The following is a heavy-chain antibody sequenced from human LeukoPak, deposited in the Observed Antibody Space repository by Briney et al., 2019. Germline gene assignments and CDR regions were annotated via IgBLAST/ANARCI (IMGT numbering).Heavy chain of an antibody. Sequence: GGSLRLSCAASGFTFSSYAMHWARQAPGKGLEWVAVISYDGSNKYYADSVKGRFTISRDNSKNTLYLQMNSLRAEDTAVYYCARDRGGVYCSSTSCYYDAFDIWGQGTMVTVSS. CDR2: ISYDGSNK. CDR3: ARDRGGVYCSSTSCYYDAFDI. J-gene: IGHJ3*02. CDR1: GFTFSSYA. V-gene: IGHV3-30-3*01. D-gene: IGHD2-2*01.